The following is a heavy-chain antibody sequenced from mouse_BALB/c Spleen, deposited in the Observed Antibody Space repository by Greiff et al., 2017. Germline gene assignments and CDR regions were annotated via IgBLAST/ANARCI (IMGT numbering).Heavy chain of an antibody. V-gene: IGHV3-2*02. CDR3: APYGSSYGFAY. D-gene: IGHD1-1*01. J-gene: IGHJ3*01. CDR1: GYSITSDYA. Sequence: DVQLQESGPGLVKPSQSLSLTCTVTGYSITSDYAWNWIRQFPGNKLEWMGYISYSGSTSYNPSLKSRISITRDTSKNQFFLQLNSVTTEDTATYYCAPYGSSYGFAYWGQGTLVTVSA. CDR2: ISYSGST.